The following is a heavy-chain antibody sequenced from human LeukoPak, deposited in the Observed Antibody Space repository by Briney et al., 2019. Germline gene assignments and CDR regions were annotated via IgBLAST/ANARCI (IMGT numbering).Heavy chain of an antibody. CDR2: ISGSGGST. CDR1: GFTFSSYA. Sequence: GGSLRLSCAASGFTFSSYAMSWVRQAPGKGLEWVSAISGSGGSTCYADSVKGRLTISRDNSKNTLYLQMNSLRAEDTAVYYCAKDSRIVVPTATVDYWGQGTLVTVSS. J-gene: IGHJ4*02. CDR3: AKDSRIVVPTATVDY. V-gene: IGHV3-23*01. D-gene: IGHD2-2*01.